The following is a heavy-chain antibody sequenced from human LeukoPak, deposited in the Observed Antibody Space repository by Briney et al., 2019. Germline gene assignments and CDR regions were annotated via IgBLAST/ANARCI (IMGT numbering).Heavy chain of an antibody. CDR3: AKSYNGYESKPDY. CDR2: INIDERIT. D-gene: IGHD5-12*01. V-gene: IGHV3-74*01. J-gene: IGHJ4*02. CDR1: GFSFSTQR. Sequence: PGGSLRLSCAASGFSFSTQRMHWVRQAPGKGLVWVSYINIDERITGYADSVKGRFTISRDNAKITLYLQMNSLRAEDTAVYYCAKSYNGYESKPDYWGQGTLVTVSS.